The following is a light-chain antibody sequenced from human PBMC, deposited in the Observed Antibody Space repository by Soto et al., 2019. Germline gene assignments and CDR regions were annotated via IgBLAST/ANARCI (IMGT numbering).Light chain of an antibody. J-gene: IGKJ1*01. CDR2: AAS. Sequence: DIQLTQSPSSLSASIGDRVTIACRASQNIGNYLNWFQQRPGKAPKLLVYAASTLPSGVPSRFTGSGSGTDFSLTISSLQPEDFATYFCQQSHTSPRTFGPGTRVQI. CDR1: QNIGNY. CDR3: QQSHTSPRT. V-gene: IGKV1-39*01.